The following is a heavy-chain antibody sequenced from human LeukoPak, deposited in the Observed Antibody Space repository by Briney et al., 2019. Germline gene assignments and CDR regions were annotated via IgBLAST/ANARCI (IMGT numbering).Heavy chain of an antibody. Sequence: ASVKVSCKASGYTFTSYEINWVRQATGQGLEWMGWMNPNSGNTGYAQKLQGRVTMTRNTSISTAYMELSSLRSEDTAVYYCARGLWFGELIFDYWGQGTLVTVSS. D-gene: IGHD3-10*01. V-gene: IGHV1-8*01. CDR3: ARGLWFGELIFDY. CDR1: GYTFTSYE. CDR2: MNPNSGNT. J-gene: IGHJ4*02.